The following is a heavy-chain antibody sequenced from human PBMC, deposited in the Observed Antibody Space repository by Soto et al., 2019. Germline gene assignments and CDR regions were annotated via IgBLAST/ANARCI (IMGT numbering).Heavy chain of an antibody. CDR1: GFTVSSNY. CDR3: ARDRSSGWYRDGAFDI. Sequence: EVQLVESGGGLVQPGGSLRFSCAASGFTVSSNYMSWVRQAPGKGLEWVSVIYSGGSTYYADSVKGRFTISRDNSKNTLYLQMNSLRAEDTAVYYCARDRSSGWYRDGAFDIWGQGTMVTVSS. V-gene: IGHV3-66*01. CDR2: IYSGGST. D-gene: IGHD6-19*01. J-gene: IGHJ3*02.